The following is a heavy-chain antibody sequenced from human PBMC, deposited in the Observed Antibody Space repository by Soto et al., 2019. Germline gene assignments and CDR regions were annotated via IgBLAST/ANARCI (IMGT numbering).Heavy chain of an antibody. V-gene: IGHV4-59*01. CDR1: GGSFSGYY. D-gene: IGHD3-3*01. CDR3: ARGPRDFWSGYYLGY. Sequence: PSETLSLTCAVYGGSFSGYYWSWIRQPPGKGLEWIGDIYYSGSTNYNPSLKSRVTISVDTSKNQFSLKLSSVTAADTAVYYCARGPRDFWSGYYLGYRGQGTLVTVSS. CDR2: IYYSGST. J-gene: IGHJ4*02.